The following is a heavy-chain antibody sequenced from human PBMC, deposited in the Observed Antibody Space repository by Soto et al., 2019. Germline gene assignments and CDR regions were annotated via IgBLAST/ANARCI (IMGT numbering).Heavy chain of an antibody. CDR3: ARDSNPVERDGYNFDY. V-gene: IGHV1-69*13. CDR1: GGTFSSYA. Sequence: GASVKVSCKASGGTFSSYAISWVRQAPGQGLEWMGGIIPIFGTANYAQKFQGRVTITADESTSTAYMELSSLRSEDTAVYYCARDSNPVERDGYNFDYWGQGTPVTVSS. J-gene: IGHJ4*02. D-gene: IGHD5-12*01. CDR2: IIPIFGTA.